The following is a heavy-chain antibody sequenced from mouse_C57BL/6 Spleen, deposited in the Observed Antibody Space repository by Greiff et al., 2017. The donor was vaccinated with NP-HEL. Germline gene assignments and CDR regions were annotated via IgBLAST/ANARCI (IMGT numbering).Heavy chain of an antibody. J-gene: IGHJ3*01. CDR2: IDPETGGT. V-gene: IGHV1-15*01. Sequence: LVESGAELVRPGASVTLSCKASGYTFTDYEMHWVKQTPVHGLEWIGAIDPETGGTAYNQKFKGKAILTADKSSSTAYMELRSLTSEDSAVYYCTRGGYDGYPAYWGQGTLVTVSA. CDR3: TRGGYDGYPAY. D-gene: IGHD2-3*01. CDR1: GYTFTDYE.